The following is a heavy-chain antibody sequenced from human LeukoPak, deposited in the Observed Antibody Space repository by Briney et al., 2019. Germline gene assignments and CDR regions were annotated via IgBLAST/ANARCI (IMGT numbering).Heavy chain of an antibody. CDR2: INPSGGST. V-gene: IGHV1-46*01. CDR1: GYTFTSYY. CDR3: ASLSGGFAAHNWFDP. D-gene: IGHD3-16*01. J-gene: IGHJ5*02. Sequence: ASVKVSCKASGYTFTSYYMHWVRQAPGQGLEWMGIINPSGGSTSYAQKFQGRVTMTRDTSISTAYMELSRLRSDDTAVYYCASLSGGFAAHNWFDPWGQGTLVTVSS.